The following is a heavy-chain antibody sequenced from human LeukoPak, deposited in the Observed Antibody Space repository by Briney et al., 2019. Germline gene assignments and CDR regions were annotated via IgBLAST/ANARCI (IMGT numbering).Heavy chain of an antibody. J-gene: IGHJ3*02. CDR3: AKDRSFIGLDI. CDR1: GFKFEDHG. CDR2: LNWNGGRT. V-gene: IGHV3-20*04. D-gene: IGHD1-26*01. Sequence: GGSLRLSCAASGFKFEDHGMSWVRQVPGKGLEWVSGLNWNGGRTGYADSVKGRFTISRDNAKNSLYLQMNSLRAEDTAFYYCAKDRSFIGLDIWGQGTMVIVSS.